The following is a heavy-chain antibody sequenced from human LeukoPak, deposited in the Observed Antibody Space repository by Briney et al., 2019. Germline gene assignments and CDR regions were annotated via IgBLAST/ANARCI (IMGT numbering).Heavy chain of an antibody. D-gene: IGHD1-1*01. CDR2: IIPIFGTA. V-gene: IGHV1-69*05. Sequence: SVKVSCKASGGTFSSYAISWVRQAPGQGLEWMGGIIPIFGTANYAQKFQGRVTITTDESTSTAYMELSSLRSEDTAVYYCARDRYDERRGNQYYFDYWGQGTLVTVSS. J-gene: IGHJ4*02. CDR1: GGTFSSYA. CDR3: ARDRYDERRGNQYYFDY.